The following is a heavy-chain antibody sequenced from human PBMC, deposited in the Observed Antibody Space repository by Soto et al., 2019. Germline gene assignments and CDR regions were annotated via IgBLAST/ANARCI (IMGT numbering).Heavy chain of an antibody. V-gene: IGHV1-69*13. D-gene: IGHD3-10*01. CDR1: GGTFSSYA. CDR3: ANSPRGELLSPLDD. CDR2: IIPIFGTA. Sequence: SVKVSCKASGGTFSSYAISWVRQAPGQGLEWMGGIIPIFGTANYAQKFQGRVTITADESTSTAYMELSSLRSEDTAVYYCANSPRGELLSPLDDWGQGTLVTVSS. J-gene: IGHJ4*02.